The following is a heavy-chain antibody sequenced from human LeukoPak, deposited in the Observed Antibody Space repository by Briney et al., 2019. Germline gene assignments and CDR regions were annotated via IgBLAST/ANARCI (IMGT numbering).Heavy chain of an antibody. CDR3: ARSSWDNGSGTGAFDI. V-gene: IGHV4-31*03. CDR2: IYYSGST. D-gene: IGHD1-26*01. CDR1: GGSISSGGYY. J-gene: IGHJ3*02. Sequence: SETLSLTCTVSGGSISSGGYYWSWIRQHPGKGLQWIGYIYYSGSTYYNPSLKSRVTISVDTSKNQFSLEVNAVTAADTALYYCARSSWDNGSGTGAFDIWGQGTMITVSS.